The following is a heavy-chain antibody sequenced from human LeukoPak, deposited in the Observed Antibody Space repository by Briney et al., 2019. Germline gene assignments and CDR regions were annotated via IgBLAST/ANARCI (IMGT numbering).Heavy chain of an antibody. CDR2: IYSGGST. CDR3: ARVDSSGWYLTPTFDY. D-gene: IGHD6-19*01. CDR1: GFTVSNNY. V-gene: IGHV3-53*05. Sequence: GGSLRLSCAASGFTVSNNYMSWVRQAPGKGLEWVSVIYSGGSTYYADSVKGRFTISRDNSKNTLYLQMNSLRAEDTAVYYCARVDSSGWYLTPTFDYWGQGTLVTVSS. J-gene: IGHJ4*02.